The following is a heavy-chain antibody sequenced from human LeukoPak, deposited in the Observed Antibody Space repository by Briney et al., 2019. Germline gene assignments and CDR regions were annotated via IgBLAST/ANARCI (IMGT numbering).Heavy chain of an antibody. Sequence: GGSLRLSCAASGFTVSSNYMSWVRQAPGKGLEWVSVIYSGGSTYYADSVKGRFTISRDNSMNTLYLQMNSLRAEDTAVYYCAKGIYSGSYYRGLDYWGQGTLVTVSS. CDR1: GFTVSSNY. CDR2: IYSGGST. V-gene: IGHV3-66*01. J-gene: IGHJ4*02. CDR3: AKGIYSGSYYRGLDY. D-gene: IGHD1-26*01.